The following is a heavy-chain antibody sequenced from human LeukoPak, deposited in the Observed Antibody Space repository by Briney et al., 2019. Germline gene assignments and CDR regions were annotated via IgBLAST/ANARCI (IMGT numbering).Heavy chain of an antibody. V-gene: IGHV4-34*01. CDR1: GGSFSGYY. D-gene: IGHD3-10*01. Sequence: SETLSLTCAVYGGSFSGYYWSWIRQPPGKGLEWIGEINHSGSTNYNPSLKSRVTISVDTSKNQFSLKLSSVTAADTAVYYCARQGAYYYGSGSYIDWFDPWGQGTLVTVSS. CDR3: ARQGAYYYGSGSYIDWFDP. J-gene: IGHJ5*02. CDR2: INHSGST.